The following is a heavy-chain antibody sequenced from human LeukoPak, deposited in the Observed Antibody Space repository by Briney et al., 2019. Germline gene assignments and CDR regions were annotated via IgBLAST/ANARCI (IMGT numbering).Heavy chain of an antibody. D-gene: IGHD3-22*01. CDR1: GGTFSSYA. V-gene: IGHV1-69*13. Sequence: GASVKGSCKTSGGTFSSYAISWVRQAPGQGLEWMGGIIPIFGTANYAQKFQGRVTMTADESTSTAYMELSSLRSEDTAVYYCARAPYDSSGYYLSYYYYGMDVWGQGTTVTVSS. CDR3: ARAPYDSSGYYLSYYYYGMDV. CDR2: IIPIFGTA. J-gene: IGHJ6*02.